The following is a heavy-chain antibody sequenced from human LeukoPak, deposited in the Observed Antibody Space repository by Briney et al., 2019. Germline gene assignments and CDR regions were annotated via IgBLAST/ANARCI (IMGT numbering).Heavy chain of an antibody. D-gene: IGHD6-13*01. V-gene: IGHV3-73*01. CDR1: GFACSGSA. CDR2: VRSKANSYAT. CDR3: LCIAVAETKLVY. J-gene: IGHJ4*02. Sequence: GGSLRLSCAASGFACSGSAMHWVRQASGKGLEWVGRVRSKANSYATAYAASGKGRFTTSRDDSKNTAYLQMNSLKIEETAVYYCLCIAVAETKLVYWGQGTLVTVSS.